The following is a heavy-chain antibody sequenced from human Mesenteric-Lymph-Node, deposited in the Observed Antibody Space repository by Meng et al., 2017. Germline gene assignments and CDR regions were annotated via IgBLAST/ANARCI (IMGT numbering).Heavy chain of an antibody. CDR2: ISAYNGNT. CDR3: ARDRGGLRYYFDSSSAFDY. CDR1: GYTFTSYG. V-gene: IGHV1-18*01. J-gene: IGHJ4*02. D-gene: IGHD3-22*01. Sequence: ASVKVSCKASGYTFTSYGISWVRQAPGQGLEWMGWISAYNGNTNYAQKLQGRVTMTTDTSTSTAYMELRSLRSDDTAVYYCARDRGGLRYYFDSSSAFDYWGQGTLVTVSS.